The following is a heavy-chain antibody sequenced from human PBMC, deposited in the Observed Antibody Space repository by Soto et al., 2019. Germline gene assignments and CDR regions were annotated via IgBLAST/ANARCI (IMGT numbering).Heavy chain of an antibody. CDR3: TREAVVAENWFDP. CDR1: GYTFVDYA. J-gene: IGHJ5*02. V-gene: IGHV1-3*01. Sequence: QVRLVQSGAEVKRPGASVKVSCRASGYTFVDYALHWVRQAPGQGLEWVGWMNPKTGNIKSSHKFEDRVSITRDTATSTAYMELSGLRSEDTAVYFCTREAVVAENWFDPWGQGTLVTVSS. CDR2: MNPKTGNI. D-gene: IGHD3-22*01.